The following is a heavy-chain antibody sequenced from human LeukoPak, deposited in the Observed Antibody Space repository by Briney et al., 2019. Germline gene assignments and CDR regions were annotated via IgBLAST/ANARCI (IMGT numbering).Heavy chain of an antibody. CDR1: GGSISSSSYY. Sequence: SETLSLTCTVSGGSISSSSYYWSWIRQPPGKGLEWIGSIYYSGSTYYNPSLKSRVTISVDTSKNQFSLKLSSVTAADTAVYYCARLFSDSVVVVVTNYYMDVWGKGTTVTVSS. CDR3: ARLFSDSVVVVVTNYYMDV. V-gene: IGHV4-39*01. D-gene: IGHD3-22*01. CDR2: IYYSGST. J-gene: IGHJ6*03.